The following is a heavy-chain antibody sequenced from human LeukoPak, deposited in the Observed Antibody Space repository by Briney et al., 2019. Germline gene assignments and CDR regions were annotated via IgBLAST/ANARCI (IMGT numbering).Heavy chain of an antibody. CDR2: IYTSGST. Sequence: PSETLSLTCTVSGGSISSYYWSWIRQPAGKGLEWIGRIYTSGSTNYNPSLKSRVTMSVDTSKNQFSLKLSSVTAADTAVYYCARAGYYYDSSGFNWFDPWGQGTLVTVSS. CDR1: GGSISSYY. CDR3: ARAGYYYDSSGFNWFDP. V-gene: IGHV4-4*07. J-gene: IGHJ5*02. D-gene: IGHD3-22*01.